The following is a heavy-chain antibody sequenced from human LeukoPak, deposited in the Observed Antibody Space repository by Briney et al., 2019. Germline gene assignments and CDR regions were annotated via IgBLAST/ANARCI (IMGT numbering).Heavy chain of an antibody. Sequence: PGRSLRLPCAASGFTFGSYAMHWVRQAPGRGLEWVAGISYDGTNKYYADSVKGRFTISRDNSKNTLYLQMNSLSTDDTAVYYCARESPACGEDCYFDYWGQGTLVTVSS. CDR1: GFTFGSYA. CDR2: ISYDGTNK. D-gene: IGHD2-21*02. J-gene: IGHJ4*02. V-gene: IGHV3-30-3*01. CDR3: ARESPACGEDCYFDY.